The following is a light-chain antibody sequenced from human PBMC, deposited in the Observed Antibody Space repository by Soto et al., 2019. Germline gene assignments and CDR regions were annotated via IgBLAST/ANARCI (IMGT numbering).Light chain of an antibody. V-gene: IGKV1-39*01. CDR2: AAS. CDR1: QSITTY. Sequence: DILMTQSPSTLSASVGDRVTITCRASQSITTYVNWYQQKLGKAPTLLIYAASSLQSGVPSRFSGSGSGTDFTLTISSLQPEDFATYFCQQCYSSPRTFGQGTKVEI. CDR3: QQCYSSPRT. J-gene: IGKJ1*01.